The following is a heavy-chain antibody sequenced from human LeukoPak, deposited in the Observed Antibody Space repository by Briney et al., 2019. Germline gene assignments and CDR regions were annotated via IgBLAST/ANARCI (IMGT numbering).Heavy chain of an antibody. CDR3: ASRSSSGYSYGYREDY. CDR1: GGSISSNNW. Sequence: SGTLSLTCAVSGGSISSNNWWGWVRQPPGKGLEWIGSIYYSGSTYYNPSLKSRVTISVDTSKNQFSLKLSSVTAADTAVYYCASRSSSGYSYGYREDYWGQGTLVTVSS. V-gene: IGHV4-39*01. D-gene: IGHD5-18*01. J-gene: IGHJ4*02. CDR2: IYYSGST.